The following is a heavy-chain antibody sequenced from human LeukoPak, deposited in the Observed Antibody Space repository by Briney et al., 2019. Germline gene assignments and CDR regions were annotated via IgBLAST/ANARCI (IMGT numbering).Heavy chain of an antibody. V-gene: IGHV5-51*01. D-gene: IGHD3-10*01. J-gene: IGHJ1*01. CDR2: IYPGDSDT. CDR3: ARLLARPHYYGSGSYLPPSEYFQH. Sequence: GESLKISCKGSGYSFTSYWIGWVRQMPGNGLEWMGIIYPGDSDTRYSPSFQGQVTISADKSISTAYLQWSSLKASDTAMYYCARLLARPHYYGSGSYLPPSEYFQHWGQGTLVTVSS. CDR1: GYSFTSYW.